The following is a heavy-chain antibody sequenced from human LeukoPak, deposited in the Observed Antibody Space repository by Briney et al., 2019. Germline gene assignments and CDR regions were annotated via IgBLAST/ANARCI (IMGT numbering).Heavy chain of an antibody. CDR3: AKSSPPPLRY. J-gene: IGHJ4*02. V-gene: IGHV3-23*01. Sequence: PGGSLRLSCAASGFPFSSYAMSWVRQAPGKGLEWVSAISGSGRGVSTYYADSVKGRFTISRDNSKNTLYLQMNSLRAEDTAVYYCAKSSPPPLRYWGQGTLVTVSS. CDR2: ISGSGRGVST. CDR1: GFPFSSYA.